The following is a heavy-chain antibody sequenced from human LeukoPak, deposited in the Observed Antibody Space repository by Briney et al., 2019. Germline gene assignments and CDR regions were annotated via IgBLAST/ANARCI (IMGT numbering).Heavy chain of an antibody. J-gene: IGHJ4*02. D-gene: IGHD5-18*01. CDR1: GFTVSDNY. CDR2: IYSSGGT. V-gene: IGHV3-53*01. CDR3: ARGGYSYGSDY. Sequence: GGSLRLSCAASGFTVSDNYMSWVRPAPGKGLEWGSVIYSSGGTYYDDSVKGRFTISRDNSKNTLYLQMNSLRAEDTAVYYCARGGYSYGSDYWGQGTLVTVSS.